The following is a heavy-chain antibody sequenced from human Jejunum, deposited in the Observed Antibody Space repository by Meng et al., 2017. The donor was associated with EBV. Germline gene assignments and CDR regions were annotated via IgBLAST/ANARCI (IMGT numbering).Heavy chain of an antibody. V-gene: IGHV1-3*01. CDR3: ASRPGFNIGPFDY. CDR2: INPGNGET. D-gene: IGHD3/OR15-3a*01. CDR1: GQTFTNYP. Sequence: QVPCVQSGAEVKKPGASVKISCQDFGQTFTNYPIHWVRQAPGQRPEWMGCINPGNGETEFSQKFQGRVTITRDTSATTAYMELTSLRSEDTAVYYCASRPGFNIGPFDYWGQGTLVTVSS. J-gene: IGHJ4*02.